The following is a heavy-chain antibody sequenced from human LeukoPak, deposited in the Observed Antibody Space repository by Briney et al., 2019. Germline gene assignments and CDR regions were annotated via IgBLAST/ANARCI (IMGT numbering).Heavy chain of an antibody. CDR3: ARDSKMIDY. V-gene: IGHV1-2*04. Sequence: ASVKVSCKASGYTFARYYIHWVRQAPGQGLEWMGWINPKSGGTEYAQMFQGWVTMTRDTSISTAYMEVTRLTSDDTAVYYCARDSKMIDYWGQGTLVTVSS. CDR1: GYTFARYY. J-gene: IGHJ4*02. CDR2: INPKSGGT. D-gene: IGHD2/OR15-2a*01.